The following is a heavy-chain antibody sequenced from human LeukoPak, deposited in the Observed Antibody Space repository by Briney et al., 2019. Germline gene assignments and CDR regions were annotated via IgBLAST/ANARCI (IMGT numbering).Heavy chain of an antibody. J-gene: IGHJ4*01. D-gene: IGHD2-2*03. CDR1: GFTFTTYG. CDR2: IGGSGTRT. Sequence: GGSLRLSCSASGFTFTTYGMNWVRQAPGKGLEWVSGIGGSGTRTYYADSVKGRFTISRDNSKNTLYLQMNSLRDEDTAVYYCAKDSHWILFDDWGHGTLVTVSS. CDR3: AKDSHWILFDD. V-gene: IGHV3-23*01.